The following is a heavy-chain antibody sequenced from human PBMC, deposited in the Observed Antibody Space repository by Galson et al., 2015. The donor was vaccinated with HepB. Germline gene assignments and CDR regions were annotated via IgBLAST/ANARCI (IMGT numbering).Heavy chain of an antibody. CDR2: ISSNGGST. CDR1: GFTFSSYA. V-gene: IGHV3-64D*06. D-gene: IGHD1-26*01. CDR3: VKDHSGSYPDY. Sequence: SLRLSCAASGFTFSSYAMRWVRQAPGKGLEYVSAISSNGGSTYYADSVKGRFTISRDNSKNTLYLQMSSLRAEDTAVYYCVKDHSGSYPDYWGQGTLVTVSS. J-gene: IGHJ4*02.